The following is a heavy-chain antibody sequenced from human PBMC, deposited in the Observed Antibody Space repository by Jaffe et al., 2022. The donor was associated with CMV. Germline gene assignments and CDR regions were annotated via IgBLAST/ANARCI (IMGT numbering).Heavy chain of an antibody. CDR1: GGSISSGGYY. J-gene: IGHJ4*02. CDR3: ARAAGDDIVATIIEN. D-gene: IGHD5-12*01. Sequence: QVQLQESGPGLVKPSQTLSLTCTVSGGSISSGGYYWSWIRQHPGKGLEWIGYIYYSGSTYYNPSLKSRVTISVDTSKNQFSLKLSSVTAADTAVYYCARAAGDDIVATIIENWGQGTLVTVSS. V-gene: IGHV4-31*03. CDR2: IYYSGST.